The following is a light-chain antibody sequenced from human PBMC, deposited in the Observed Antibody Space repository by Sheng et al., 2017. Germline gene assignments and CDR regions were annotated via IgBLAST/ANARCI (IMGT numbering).Light chain of an antibody. V-gene: IGLV2-8*01. J-gene: IGLJ2*01. CDR3: SSSYENTDRLV. Sequence: QSALTQPPSASGSPGQTVTITCTGTSSDIGGYHYVSWYPTTPPAKPPGSLFMRSSGGPSEVPDRFSGSKAGNTASLTVSGLQADDEAFYYCSSSYENTDRLVFGGGTKLTVL. CDR2: RSS. CDR1: SSDIGGYHY.